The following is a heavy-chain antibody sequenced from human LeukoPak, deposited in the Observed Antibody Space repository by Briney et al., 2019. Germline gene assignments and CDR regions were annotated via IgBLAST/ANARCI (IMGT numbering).Heavy chain of an antibody. Sequence: TGRSLRLSCTASGFTFGDYAMSWVRQAPGKGLEWVGFIRSKAYGRTTEYAASVKGRFTISRDDSKSIAYLQMNSLKTEDTAVYYCTRDRGNSWFGELLFDYWGQGALVTVSS. CDR3: TRDRGNSWFGELLFDY. D-gene: IGHD3-10*01. CDR1: GFTFGDYA. V-gene: IGHV3-49*04. CDR2: IRSKAYGRTT. J-gene: IGHJ4*02.